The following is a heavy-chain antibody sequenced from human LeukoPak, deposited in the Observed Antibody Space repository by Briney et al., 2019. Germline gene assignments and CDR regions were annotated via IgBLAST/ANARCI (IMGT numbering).Heavy chain of an antibody. J-gene: IGHJ5*02. CDR1: EFAFSSYN. D-gene: IGHD6-6*01. V-gene: IGHV3-21*01. CDR2: ISSSSAYI. Sequence: PGGSLRLSCAASEFAFSSYNMNWVRQAPGKGLEWVASISSSSAYIYYADSVKGRFTISRDNARNTLYLQMNSLRAEDTAVYYCARELDSGYSSSRFDPWGQGTLVTVSS. CDR3: ARELDSGYSSSRFDP.